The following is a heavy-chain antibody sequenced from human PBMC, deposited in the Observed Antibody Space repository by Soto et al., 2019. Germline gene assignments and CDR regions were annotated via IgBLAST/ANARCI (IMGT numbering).Heavy chain of an antibody. V-gene: IGHV4-59*02. CDR2: IYYSGNT. Sequence: PSETLSLTCTVSGGSVSSYYWSWIRQSPGKGLEWIGYIYYSGNTKYKPSLKSRVTISVDTSKNQFSLKVSSATAADTAIYYCAKDFLFGCTSGWFYFDSWGQGALVTVSS. CDR3: AKDFLFGCTSGWFYFDS. D-gene: IGHD6-19*01. J-gene: IGHJ4*02. CDR1: GGSVSSYY.